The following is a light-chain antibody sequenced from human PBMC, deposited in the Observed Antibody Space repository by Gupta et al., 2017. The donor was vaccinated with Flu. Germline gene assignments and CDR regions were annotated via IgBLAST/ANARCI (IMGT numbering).Light chain of an antibody. CDR1: SANIGDKY. Sequence: QSVLTQPPSVSAAPGQKVTISCSGSSANIGDKYLSWYKKLPGTAPKLLIDEENKRPSGIPDRFSGSKSGTSATLGINGLQTGDEADYYCGKWDSSLKASVFGGGTKLTVL. CDR2: EEN. CDR3: GKWDSSLKASV. V-gene: IGLV1-51*02. J-gene: IGLJ3*02.